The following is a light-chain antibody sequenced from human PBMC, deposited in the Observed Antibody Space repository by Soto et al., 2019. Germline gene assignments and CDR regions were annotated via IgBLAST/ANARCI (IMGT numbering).Light chain of an antibody. CDR2: ANI. V-gene: IGLV1-40*01. J-gene: IGLJ1*01. Sequence: QSVLTQPPSVSGAPGQRVTISCTGSSSNIGTGYDVHWYQQLPGTAPKLLIYANINRPSGVPDRFSGSKSGTSASLAITGLQAEDESDYYCQSYDSSLSGYVFGAGTKLTVL. CDR3: QSYDSSLSGYV. CDR1: SSNIGTGYD.